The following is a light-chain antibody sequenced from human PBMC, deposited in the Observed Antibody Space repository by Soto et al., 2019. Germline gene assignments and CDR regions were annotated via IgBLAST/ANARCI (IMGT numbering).Light chain of an antibody. CDR2: GAS. CDR3: QQYDTSPPGYT. Sequence: DIVLTQSPGTLSLSPGERATLSCRTSQSVSSRYLAWYQQKPGQAPRLLIYGASNRATGIQDRFSGSGSGTDFTLTIGSLEPEDFAVYYCQQYDTSPPGYTFGQGTKLEIK. CDR1: QSVSSRY. J-gene: IGKJ2*01. V-gene: IGKV3-20*01.